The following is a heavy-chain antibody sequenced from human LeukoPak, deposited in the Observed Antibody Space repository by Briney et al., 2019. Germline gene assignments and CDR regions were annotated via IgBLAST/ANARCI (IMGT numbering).Heavy chain of an antibody. CDR2: INHSGST. J-gene: IGHJ5*02. Sequence: PSETLSLTCAVYGGSFSGYYWSWIRQPPGKGLEWIGEINHSGSTNYDPSLKSRVTISVDTSKNQFSLKLSSVTAADTAVYYCARSDIVVVPAAIISWFDPWGQGTLVTVSS. CDR3: ARSDIVVVPAAIISWFDP. CDR1: GGSFSGYY. V-gene: IGHV4-34*01. D-gene: IGHD2-2*02.